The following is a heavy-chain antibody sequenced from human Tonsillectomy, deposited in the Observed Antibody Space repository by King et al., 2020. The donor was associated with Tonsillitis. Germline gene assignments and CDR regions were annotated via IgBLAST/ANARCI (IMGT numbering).Heavy chain of an antibody. D-gene: IGHD3-16*02. CDR3: ACREWKPLSSETWIAP. V-gene: IGHV3-23*04. J-gene: IGHJ5*02. CDR1: GFTFSSYA. Sequence: VQLVESGGGLVQPGGSLRLSCADSGFTFSSYAITWVRQASGKGLEWVSNISAMGGSTYYADSVKGRFTISRDNYKSTLDLQMNSVRAADTAVYYCACREWKPLSSETWIAPWGPGILFTVSS. CDR2: ISAMGGST.